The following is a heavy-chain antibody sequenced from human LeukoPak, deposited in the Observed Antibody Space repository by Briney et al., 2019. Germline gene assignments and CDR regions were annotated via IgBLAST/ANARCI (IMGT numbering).Heavy chain of an antibody. CDR1: GFTFSSYS. CDR3: AGVVPAAIDAFDI. CDR2: ISSSSSYI. D-gene: IGHD2-2*01. Sequence: GGSLRLSCAASGFTFSSYSMNWVRQAPGKGLEWVSSISSSSSYIYYADSVKGRFTISRDNAKNSLYLQMNSLRAEDTAVYYCAGVVPAAIDAFDIGGQGTMVTVSS. J-gene: IGHJ3*02. V-gene: IGHV3-21*01.